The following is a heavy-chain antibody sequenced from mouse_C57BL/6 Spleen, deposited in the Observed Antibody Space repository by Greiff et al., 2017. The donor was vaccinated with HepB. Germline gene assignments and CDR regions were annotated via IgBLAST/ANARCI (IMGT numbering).Heavy chain of an antibody. J-gene: IGHJ1*03. CDR1: GYTFTSYG. Sequence: QVQLKQSGAELARPGASVKLSCKASGYTFTSYGISWVKQRTGQGLEWIGEIYPRSGNTYYNEKFKGKATLTADKSSSTAYMELRSLTSEDSAVYFCASYGSSLWYFDVWGTGTTVTVSS. CDR2: IYPRSGNT. CDR3: ASYGSSLWYFDV. V-gene: IGHV1-81*01. D-gene: IGHD1-1*01.